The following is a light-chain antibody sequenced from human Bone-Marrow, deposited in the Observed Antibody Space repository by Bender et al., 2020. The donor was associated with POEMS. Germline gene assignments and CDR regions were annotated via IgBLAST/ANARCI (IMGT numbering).Light chain of an antibody. CDR1: NIGSMS. CDR2: DDN. Sequence: SYVLTQPPSVSVAPGQTARITCGGRNIGSMSVHWYQQKAGQAPVLVLYDDNDRPSGIPERFSGSNSGNTATLTISRVEAGDEADYYCQVWDSLSDHHVVFGGGTKLTVL. CDR3: QVWDSLSDHHVV. J-gene: IGLJ2*01. V-gene: IGLV3-21*02.